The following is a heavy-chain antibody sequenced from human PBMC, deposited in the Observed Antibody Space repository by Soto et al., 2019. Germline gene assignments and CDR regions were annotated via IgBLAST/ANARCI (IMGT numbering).Heavy chain of an antibody. CDR2: VSYDGSDK. CDR1: GFSFIAYA. V-gene: IGHV3-30-3*01. D-gene: IGHD5-12*01. J-gene: IGHJ6*02. CDR3: ARGLTGYSGYGMDV. Sequence: GGSMRLSCAACGFSFIAYAMHWVRQAPGKGLEWVAVVSYDGSDKYYADCVQGRFTISRDNSKNTLYMQMNCLRAEDTAVYYCARGLTGYSGYGMDVWGQGTTVTVSS.